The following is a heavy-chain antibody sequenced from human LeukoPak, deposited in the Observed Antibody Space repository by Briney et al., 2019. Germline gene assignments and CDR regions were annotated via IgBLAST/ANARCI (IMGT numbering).Heavy chain of an antibody. J-gene: IGHJ4*02. V-gene: IGHV4-30-2*01. D-gene: IGHD2-2*01. CDR3: ARSPLPNIVVVPAASGGFDY. CDR1: GGSISSGGYY. Sequence: PSESLSLTCTVSGGSISSGGYYWSWIRQPPGKGLEWIGSIYHSGSTYYNPSLKSRVTISVDRSKNQFSLKLSSVTAADTAVYYCARSPLPNIVVVPAASGGFDYWGQGTLVTVSS. CDR2: IYHSGST.